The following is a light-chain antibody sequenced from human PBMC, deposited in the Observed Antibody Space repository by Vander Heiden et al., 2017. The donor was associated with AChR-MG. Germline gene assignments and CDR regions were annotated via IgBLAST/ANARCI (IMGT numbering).Light chain of an antibody. V-gene: IGKV1-NL1*01. J-gene: IGKJ4*01. CDR1: QDIINS. CDR3: QQDDSAPLT. CDR2: AAS. Sequence: VQMTQSPSSLSASVGDRVTITCRSSQDIINSLAWYEQKPGKAPKLLLYAASRLESGVPSRFSGSGSETDYTLTISSLQPEDFATYYCQQDDSAPLTFGGGTKVEFK.